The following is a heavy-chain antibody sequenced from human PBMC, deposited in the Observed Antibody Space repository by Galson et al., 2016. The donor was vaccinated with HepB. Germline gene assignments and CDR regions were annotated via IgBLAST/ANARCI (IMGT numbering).Heavy chain of an antibody. CDR3: TRGGVRGARHFDY. D-gene: IGHD3-10*01. V-gene: IGHV3-11*06. Sequence: LRLSCAASGFAFSDDYMNWIRQSPGKGLEWVSYISSRSLYTNYADSVKGRFTISRDNAKNSLYLQMNSLRAEDTAVYYCTRGGVRGARHFDYWGQGTLVTVSS. CDR1: GFAFSDDY. CDR2: ISSRSLYT. J-gene: IGHJ4*02.